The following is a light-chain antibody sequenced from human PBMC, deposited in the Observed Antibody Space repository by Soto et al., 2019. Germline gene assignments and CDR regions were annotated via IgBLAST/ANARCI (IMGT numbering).Light chain of an antibody. V-gene: IGKV3-20*01. CDR1: QSVSSSY. CDR2: GAS. J-gene: IGKJ1*01. Sequence: PATLSLSPGERATLSCRASQSVSSSYLAWYQQKPGQASRLLIYGASSRATGIPDRFSGSGSGTDFTLTISRLEPEDFAVYYCQQYGSLSWTFGQGTKVDIK. CDR3: QQYGSLSWT.